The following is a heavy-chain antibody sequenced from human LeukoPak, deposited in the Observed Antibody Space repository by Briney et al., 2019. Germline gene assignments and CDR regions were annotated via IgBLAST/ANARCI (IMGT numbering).Heavy chain of an antibody. Sequence: ASVKVSCKASGYTFTSYGISWVRQAPGQGLEWMGWISAYNGNTNYAQKLQGRVTMTTDTSTSTAYMELRSLRSDDTAIYYCARETYFYDSSGFSYIDWFDPWGQGTLVTVSS. CDR2: ISAYNGNT. CDR3: ARETYFYDSSGFSYIDWFDP. D-gene: IGHD3-22*01. V-gene: IGHV1-18*01. J-gene: IGHJ5*02. CDR1: GYTFTSYG.